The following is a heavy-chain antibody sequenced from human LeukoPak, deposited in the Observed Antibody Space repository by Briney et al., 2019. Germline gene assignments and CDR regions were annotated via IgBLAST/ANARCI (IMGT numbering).Heavy chain of an antibody. CDR2: MYYSGNT. D-gene: IGHD3-16*01. CDR3: ARQEYLNTGTSPGEDY. V-gene: IGHV4-39*01. J-gene: IGHJ4*02. CDR1: GDSVRTSNSY. Sequence: TASETLSLTCTVSGDSVRTSNSYWGWIRQPPGKGLEWIVSMYYSGNTYYNPSLKSRVTISVDTSKNQFSLKLSSVTAADTAVYYCARQEYLNTGTSPGEDYWGQGTLVTVSS.